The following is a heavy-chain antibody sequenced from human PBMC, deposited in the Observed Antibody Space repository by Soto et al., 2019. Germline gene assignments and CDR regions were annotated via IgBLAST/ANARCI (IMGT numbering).Heavy chain of an antibody. D-gene: IGHD3-10*01. Sequence: PGGSLRLSCAASGLTFSNYAMSWVRQAPGKGLEWVSAISGSGGSTFYADSVKGRFTISRDNSKNTLYLQMNSLRAEDTAVYYCTKQSYGSGSHPLLFENWGQGTRVTVPS. V-gene: IGHV3-23*01. J-gene: IGHJ4*02. CDR1: GLTFSNYA. CDR3: TKQSYGSGSHPLLFEN. CDR2: ISGSGGST.